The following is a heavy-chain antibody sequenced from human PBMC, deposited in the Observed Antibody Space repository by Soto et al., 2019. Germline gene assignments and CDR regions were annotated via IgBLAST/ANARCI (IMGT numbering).Heavy chain of an antibody. CDR3: ARERCSGGSCYSDAFDI. CDR2: ISYDGSNK. D-gene: IGHD2-15*01. J-gene: IGHJ3*02. Sequence: GGSLRLSCAASGFTFSSYAMHWVRQAPGKGLEWVAVISYDGSNKYYADSVKGRFTNSRDNSKNTLYLQMNSLRAEDTAVYYCARERCSGGSCYSDAFDIWGQGTMVTVSS. V-gene: IGHV3-30-3*01. CDR1: GFTFSSYA.